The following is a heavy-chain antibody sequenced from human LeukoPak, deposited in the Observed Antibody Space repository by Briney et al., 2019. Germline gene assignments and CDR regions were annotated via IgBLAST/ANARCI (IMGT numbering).Heavy chain of an antibody. V-gene: IGHV4-59*12. CDR2: IYYSGST. Sequence: SETLSLTCTVSGGSISSYYWSWIRQPPGKGLEWIGYIYYSGSTNYNPSLKSRVTISVDTSRNQFSLKLSSVTAADTAVYYCAREGSLRLYWYFDLWGRGTLVTVSS. CDR3: AREGSLRLYWYFDL. J-gene: IGHJ2*01. CDR1: GGSISSYY. D-gene: IGHD6-25*01.